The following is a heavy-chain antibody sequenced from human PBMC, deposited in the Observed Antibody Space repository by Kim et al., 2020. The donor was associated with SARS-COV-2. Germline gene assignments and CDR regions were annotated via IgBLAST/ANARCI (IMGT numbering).Heavy chain of an antibody. J-gene: IGHJ4*02. CDR2: ISGSGGST. CDR1: GFTFSSYA. V-gene: IGHV3-23*01. Sequence: GGSLRLSCAASGFTFSSYAMSWVRQAPGKGLEWVSAISGSGGSTYYADSVKGRFTISRDNSKNTLYLQMNSLRAEDTAVYYCAKDSNYPYGSGSYDYWGQGTLVTVSS. D-gene: IGHD3-10*01. CDR3: AKDSNYPYGSGSYDY.